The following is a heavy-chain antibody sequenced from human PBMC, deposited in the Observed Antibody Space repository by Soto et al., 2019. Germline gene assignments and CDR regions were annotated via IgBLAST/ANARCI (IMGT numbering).Heavy chain of an antibody. Sequence: SQTLSLTCDISGDSVSSNTAGLNWVRQSPSRGLEWLGRTYYRSKWYYDYALSVRSRITINPDTSKNQYSLQLNSVTPEDTAVYYCARGEQYSGRIFDYWGQGTLVTVS. J-gene: IGHJ4*01. V-gene: IGHV6-1*01. CDR3: ARGEQYSGRIFDY. D-gene: IGHD1-26*01. CDR1: GDSVSSNTAG. CDR2: TYYRSKWYY.